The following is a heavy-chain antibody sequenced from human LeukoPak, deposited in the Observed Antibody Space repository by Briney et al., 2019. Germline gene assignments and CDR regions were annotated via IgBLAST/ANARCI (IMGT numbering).Heavy chain of an antibody. Sequence: RESGPALVKPTQTLTLTCSFSGFSLSTSGMCVSWIRQPPGKALEWLARIDWDDDKFYNTSLKTRLTISKDTSKNQVVLTMTSMDPVDTATYYCARTHSSTYHFDFWGQGTLVTVSS. V-gene: IGHV2-70*17. CDR2: IDWDDDK. CDR1: GFSLSTSGMC. D-gene: IGHD2/OR15-2a*01. CDR3: ARTHSSTYHFDF. J-gene: IGHJ4*02.